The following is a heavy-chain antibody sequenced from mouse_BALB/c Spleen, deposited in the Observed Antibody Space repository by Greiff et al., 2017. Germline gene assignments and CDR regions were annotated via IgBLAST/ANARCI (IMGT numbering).Heavy chain of an antibody. Sequence: EVNLVESGGGLVKPGGSLKLSCAASGFTFSDYYMYWVRQTPEKRLEWVATISDGGSYTYYPDSVKGRFTISRDNAKNNLYLQMSSLKSEDTAMYYCARDLITTVVGYFDYWGQGTTLTVSS. CDR1: GFTFSDYY. CDR3: ARDLITTVVGYFDY. V-gene: IGHV5-4*02. J-gene: IGHJ2*01. D-gene: IGHD1-1*01. CDR2: ISDGGSYT.